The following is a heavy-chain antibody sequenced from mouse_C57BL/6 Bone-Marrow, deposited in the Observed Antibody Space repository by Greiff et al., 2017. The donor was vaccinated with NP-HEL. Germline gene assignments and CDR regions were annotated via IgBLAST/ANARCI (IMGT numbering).Heavy chain of an antibody. CDR3: ARDPPLRPLDY. CDR2: ISYDGSN. V-gene: IGHV3-6*01. CDR1: GYSITSGYY. Sequence: DVKLLESGPGLVKPSQSLSLTCSVTGYSITSGYYWNWIRQFPGNKLEWMGYISYDGSNNYNPSLKNRISITRDTSKNQFFLKLNSVTTEDTATYYCARDPPLRPLDYWGQGTTLTVSS. D-gene: IGHD1-1*01. J-gene: IGHJ2*01.